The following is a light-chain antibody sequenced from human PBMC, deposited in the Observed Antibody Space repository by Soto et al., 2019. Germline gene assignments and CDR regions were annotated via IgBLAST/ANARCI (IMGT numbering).Light chain of an antibody. Sequence: EIVLTQSPGTLSLPPGERATLSCRASQSISSSYLAWYHQKPGQAPRLLIFGASNRATGIPDRFSGSGSGTDFTLTISRLEPEDFAVYYCQHYGNSLFTFGPGTKVDIK. CDR2: GAS. CDR3: QHYGNSLFT. J-gene: IGKJ3*01. V-gene: IGKV3-20*01. CDR1: QSISSSY.